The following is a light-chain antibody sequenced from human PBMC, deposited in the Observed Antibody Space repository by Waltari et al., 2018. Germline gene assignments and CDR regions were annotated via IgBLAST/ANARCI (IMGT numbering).Light chain of an antibody. J-gene: IGKJ4*01. V-gene: IGKV3-15*01. CDR1: LSIDDS. Sequence: EIVMTQSPATLSVSRGGSATLSCRASLSIDDSLAWYQQKPGHPPRLRIPGASTRDTGIPVRFSGSGSGTDFTLTITGLQSEDFAVYFCQQYNQWPLTFGRGTKVEIK. CDR3: QQYNQWPLT. CDR2: GAS.